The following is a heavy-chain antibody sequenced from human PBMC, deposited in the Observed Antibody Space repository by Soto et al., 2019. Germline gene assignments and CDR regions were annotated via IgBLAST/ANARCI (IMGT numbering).Heavy chain of an antibody. D-gene: IGHD3-22*01. J-gene: IGHJ6*01. V-gene: IGHV1-3*01. CDR2: INAGNGNT. Sequence: ASVQVSCKASGYTFTSYAMHSVRQAPGQRLKRMGWINAGNGNTKYSQKFQGRVTITRDTSASTAYMELSSLRSEDTAVYYCARGNYYDSSGYYYYYGMDVWGKGTRVTVSS. CDR3: ARGNYYDSSGYYYYYGMDV. CDR1: GYTFTSYA.